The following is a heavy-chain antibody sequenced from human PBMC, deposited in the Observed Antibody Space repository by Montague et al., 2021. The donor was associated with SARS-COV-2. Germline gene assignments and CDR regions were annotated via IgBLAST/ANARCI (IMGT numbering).Heavy chain of an antibody. CDR1: GASISSSSFF. CDR3: ARQEYYYDSSGYGRMDWFDP. J-gene: IGHJ5*02. D-gene: IGHD3-22*01. Sequence: SETLSLTCTVSGASISSSSFFWGWIRQPPGKGLEWIGSIYYSGSTYYNPSLKSRVTISVDTSKNQFSLKLSSATAADTAVYYCARQEYYYDSSGYGRMDWFDPWGQGTLVTVSS. V-gene: IGHV4-39*01. CDR2: IYYSGST.